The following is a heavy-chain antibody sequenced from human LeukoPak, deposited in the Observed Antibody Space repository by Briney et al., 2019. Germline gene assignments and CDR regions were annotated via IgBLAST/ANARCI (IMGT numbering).Heavy chain of an antibody. J-gene: IGHJ4*02. CDR3: ARSEGGSSWYVSSRTRTKSGFDY. V-gene: IGHV4-38-2*02. CDR2: IYHSGST. CDR1: GFSISSGYY. Sequence: SETLSLTCTVSGFSISSGYYWGWIRQPPGQGLEWIGNIYHSGSTYYNPSLKSRATISVDTSKNQFSLKLSSVTAADTAVYYCARSEGGSSWYVSSRTRTKSGFDYWGQGTLVTVSS. D-gene: IGHD6-13*01.